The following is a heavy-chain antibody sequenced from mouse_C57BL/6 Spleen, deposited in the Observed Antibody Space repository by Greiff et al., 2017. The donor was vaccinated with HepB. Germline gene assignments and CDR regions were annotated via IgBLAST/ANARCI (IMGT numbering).Heavy chain of an antibody. J-gene: IGHJ4*01. CDR1: GYTFTSYW. CDR3: ARNGNYVGYAMDY. D-gene: IGHD2-1*01. CDR2: IDPSDSYT. V-gene: IGHV1-50*01. Sequence: QVQLKQPGAELVKPGASVKLSCKASGYTFTSYWMQWVKQRAGQGLEWIGEIDPSDSYTNYNQKFKGKATLTVDTSSSTAYMQLSSLTSEDSAVYYCARNGNYVGYAMDYWGQGTSVTVSS.